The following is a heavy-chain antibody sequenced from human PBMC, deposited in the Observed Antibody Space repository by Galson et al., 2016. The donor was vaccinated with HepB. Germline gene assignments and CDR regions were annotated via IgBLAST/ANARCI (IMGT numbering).Heavy chain of an antibody. CDR3: ARNRFSYGSADFFDY. D-gene: IGHD5-18*01. J-gene: IGHJ4*02. CDR2: IHHSGST. Sequence: SETLSLTCSVSTSSFSNYYWSWIRQSPAKGLEWIGFIHHSGSTNYSPSLKSRVTISLDTSKNQFSLRLRSVTEADTAIYYCARNRFSYGSADFFDYWGQGTLVTVSS. CDR1: TSSFSNYY. V-gene: IGHV4-59*01.